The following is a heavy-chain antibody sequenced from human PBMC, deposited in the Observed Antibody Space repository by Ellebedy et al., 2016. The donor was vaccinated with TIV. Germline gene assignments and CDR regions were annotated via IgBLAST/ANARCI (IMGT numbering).Heavy chain of an antibody. CDR1: GFTFRTYG. CDR2: IYSDGSTK. V-gene: IGHV3-33*01. J-gene: IGHJ6*02. CDR3: ARDLFPQYGMDV. Sequence: GESLKISXKASGFTFRTYGMHWVRQAPGKGLEFVAVIYSDGSTKYYADSVKGRFSISRDNSKNTLYLQMNSLRAEDTAVYYCARDLFPQYGMDVWGQGTTVTVSS. D-gene: IGHD2-21*01.